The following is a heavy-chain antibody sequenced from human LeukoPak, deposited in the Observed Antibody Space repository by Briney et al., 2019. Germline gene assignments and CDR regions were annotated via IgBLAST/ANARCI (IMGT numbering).Heavy chain of an antibody. CDR2: MNPNSGNT. Sequence: ASVKVSCKASGYTFTSYDINWVRQATGQGLEWMGWMNPNSGNTGYAQKFQGRVTITRNTSISTAYMELSSLRSEDTAVYYCARGGATVVRGVIRYYMDVWGKGTTVTVSS. V-gene: IGHV1-8*01. CDR1: GYTFTSYD. CDR3: ARGGATVVRGVIRYYMDV. J-gene: IGHJ6*03. D-gene: IGHD3-10*01.